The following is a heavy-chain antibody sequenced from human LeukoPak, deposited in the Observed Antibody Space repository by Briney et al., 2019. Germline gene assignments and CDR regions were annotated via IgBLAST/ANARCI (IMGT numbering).Heavy chain of an antibody. CDR2: INPNSGGT. V-gene: IGHV1-2*02. Sequence: ASVKVSCKASGYTFTGYYMHWVRQAPGQGLEWMGWINPNSGGTNYAQKFQGRATMTRDTSISTAYMELSRLRSDDTAVYYCARDEDILTGYPDYWGQGTLVTVSS. J-gene: IGHJ4*02. CDR1: GYTFTGYY. D-gene: IGHD3-9*01. CDR3: ARDEDILTGYPDY.